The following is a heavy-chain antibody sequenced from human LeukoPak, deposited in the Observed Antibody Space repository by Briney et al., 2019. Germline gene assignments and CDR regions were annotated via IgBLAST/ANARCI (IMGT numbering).Heavy chain of an antibody. Sequence: GGSLRLSCAASGFTFSSYSMNWVRQAPGKGLEWVSYISSSSSSRYYADSVKGRFTISRDNSKNTLYLQMNSLRAEDTAVYYCAKDRLRYSGYDSLDYWGQGTLVTVSS. V-gene: IGHV3-48*01. J-gene: IGHJ4*02. CDR2: ISSSSSSR. CDR3: AKDRLRYSGYDSLDY. D-gene: IGHD5-12*01. CDR1: GFTFSSYS.